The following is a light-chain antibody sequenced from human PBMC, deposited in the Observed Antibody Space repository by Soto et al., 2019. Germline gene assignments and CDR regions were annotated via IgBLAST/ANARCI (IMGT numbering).Light chain of an antibody. Sequence: IVLTQSPGTLSLSPGERATLSCRASQTVPKSYLAWYQQRPGQAPRLLIYDASNRATGIPDRFSGSESGTDFTLTISPLEPEDFAVYYCHQYAWSPLTFGQGTQLEIK. J-gene: IGKJ5*01. CDR1: QTVPKSY. CDR2: DAS. V-gene: IGKV3-20*01. CDR3: HQYAWSPLT.